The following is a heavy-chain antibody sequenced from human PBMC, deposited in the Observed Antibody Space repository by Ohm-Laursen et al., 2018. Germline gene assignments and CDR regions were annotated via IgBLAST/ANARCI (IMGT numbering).Heavy chain of an antibody. CDR1: GFTFDEHA. CDR2: ISWNSGRI. CDR3: ASGGAHYNSGWPPYFDY. Sequence: SSLRLSCAASGFTFDEHAMHWVRQAPGKGLEWVSVISWNSGRIAYADSVKGQFTISRDNAKNSLYLQMNSLRVEDTALYYCASGGAHYNSGWPPYFDYWGQGSLVTVSS. D-gene: IGHD6-19*01. J-gene: IGHJ4*02. V-gene: IGHV3-9*01.